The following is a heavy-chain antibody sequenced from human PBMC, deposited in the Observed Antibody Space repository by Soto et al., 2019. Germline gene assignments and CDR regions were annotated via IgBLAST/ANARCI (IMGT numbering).Heavy chain of an antibody. CDR1: GFTFTSSA. Sequence: SVKVSCKASGFTFTSSAVQWVRQARGQRLEWIGWIVVGSGNTNYAQKFQERVTITRDMSTSTAYMELSSLRSEDTAVYYCAARPLTGNTSFDYSGQGTLVTFSS. V-gene: IGHV1-58*01. J-gene: IGHJ4*02. CDR2: IVVGSGNT. CDR3: AARPLTGNTSFDY. D-gene: IGHD1-7*01.